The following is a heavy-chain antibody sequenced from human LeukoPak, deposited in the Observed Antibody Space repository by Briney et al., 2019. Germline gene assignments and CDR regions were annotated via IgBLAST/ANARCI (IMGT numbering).Heavy chain of an antibody. D-gene: IGHD2-21*01. CDR3: ARVVASRSWGFDY. CDR2: IYYSGST. V-gene: IGHV4-61*01. J-gene: IGHJ4*02. Sequence: SETLSLTCTVSGGSVSSGSYYWSWIRQPPGKGLEWIGYIYYSGSTNYNPSLKSRVTISVDTSKNQFSLKLSSVTAADTAVYYCARVVASRSWGFDYWGQGTLVTVSS. CDR1: GGSVSSGSYY.